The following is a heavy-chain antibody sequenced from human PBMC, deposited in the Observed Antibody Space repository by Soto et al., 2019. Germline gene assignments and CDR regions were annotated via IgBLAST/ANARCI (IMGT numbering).Heavy chain of an antibody. V-gene: IGHV3-33*01. CDR3: ARDYDSSGFYSYYFDH. J-gene: IGHJ4*02. D-gene: IGHD3-22*01. CDR1: GFTFSTHG. Sequence: GGSLRLSCAASGFTFSTHGMHWVRQAPGRGLEWVAIMWSDGNNTYYADSVKGRFTVSRDNSKKMLYLQMDSLRAEDTAVYYCARDYDSSGFYSYYFDHWGQGTPVTVSS. CDR2: MWSDGNNT.